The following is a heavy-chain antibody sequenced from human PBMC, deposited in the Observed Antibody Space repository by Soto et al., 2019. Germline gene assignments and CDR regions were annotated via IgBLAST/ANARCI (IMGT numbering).Heavy chain of an antibody. Sequence: QVQLVQSGAEVKKPGASVKVSCKASGYTFASYGISWVRQAPGQGLEWVAWISGYTGDTHYAQKLQDRVTLTTDTSTNIVYMELRSLGSDDTAVYYCAGTRLDCRITSGYEYWGEGTLVTVSS. D-gene: IGHD3-10*01. CDR3: AGTRLDCRITSGYEY. CDR1: GYTFASYG. V-gene: IGHV1-18*01. CDR2: ISGYTGDT. J-gene: IGHJ4*02.